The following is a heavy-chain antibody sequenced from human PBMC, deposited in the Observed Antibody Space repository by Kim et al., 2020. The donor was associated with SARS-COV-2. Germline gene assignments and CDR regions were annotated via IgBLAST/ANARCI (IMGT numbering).Heavy chain of an antibody. CDR2: ISYDGSNK. Sequence: GGSLRLSCAASGFTFSSYAMHWVRQAPGKGLEWVAVISYDGSNKYYADSVKGRFTISRDNSKNTLYLQMNSLRAEDTAVYYCARSTAMVTPFDYWGQGTL. J-gene: IGHJ4*02. D-gene: IGHD5-18*01. CDR1: GFTFSSYA. CDR3: ARSTAMVTPFDY. V-gene: IGHV3-30-3*01.